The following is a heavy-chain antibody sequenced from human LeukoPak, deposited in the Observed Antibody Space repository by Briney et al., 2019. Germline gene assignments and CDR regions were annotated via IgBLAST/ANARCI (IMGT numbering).Heavy chain of an antibody. CDR1: GFTFDDYA. CDR3: AKDNGMDV. J-gene: IGHJ6*02. CDR2: ISWNSGSI. Sequence: GGSLRLSCAASGFTFDDYAMHWVRQAPGKGLEWVSGISWNSGSIGYADSVKGRFTISRDNAKNSLYLHMNSLRAEDTALYYCAKDNGMDVWGQGTTVTVSS. V-gene: IGHV3-9*01.